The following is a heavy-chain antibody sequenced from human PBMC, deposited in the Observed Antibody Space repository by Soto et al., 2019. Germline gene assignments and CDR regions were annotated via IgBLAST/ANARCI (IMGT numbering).Heavy chain of an antibody. CDR1: GYIFTSYW. CDR2: IYPGDSDT. D-gene: IGHD2-2*01. Sequence: GESLKISCTGVGYIFTSYWIGWVRQMPGKGLEWMGIIYPGDSDTRYSPSFQGQVTISADKSITTAYLQWSSLKASDTAMYYCARGYCTTTICDPWPDPWGQGTLVTVSS. J-gene: IGHJ5*02. V-gene: IGHV5-51*01. CDR3: ARGYCTTTICDPWPDP.